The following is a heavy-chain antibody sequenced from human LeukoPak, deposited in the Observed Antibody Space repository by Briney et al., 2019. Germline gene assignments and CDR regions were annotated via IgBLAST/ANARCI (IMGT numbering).Heavy chain of an antibody. CDR1: GGTFSSYA. Sequence: GASVKVSCKASGGTFSSYAISWVRQAPGQGLEWMGGIIPIFGTANYAQKFQGRVTITADESTSTAYMELSSLRSEDTAMYYCARQRGVVVPEPFDYWGQGTLVTVSS. CDR2: IIPIFGTA. V-gene: IGHV1-69*13. CDR3: ARQRGVVVPEPFDY. D-gene: IGHD2-2*01. J-gene: IGHJ4*02.